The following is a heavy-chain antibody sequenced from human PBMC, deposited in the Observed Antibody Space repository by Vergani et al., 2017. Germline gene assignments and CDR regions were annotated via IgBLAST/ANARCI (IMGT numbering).Heavy chain of an antibody. CDR3: ARDPKNYYDSSGYYYPYYYGMDF. D-gene: IGHD3-22*01. J-gene: IGHJ6*02. V-gene: IGHV4-61*02. CDR1: GGSISSGSYY. CDR2: IYTSGST. Sequence: QVQLQESGPGLVKPSQTLSLTCTVSGGSISSGSYYWSWIRQPAGKGLEWIGRIYTSGSTNYNPSLKSRVTISVDTSKNQFSLKLSSVTAADTAVYYCARDPKNYYDSSGYYYPYYYGMDFWGQGTTVIVSS.